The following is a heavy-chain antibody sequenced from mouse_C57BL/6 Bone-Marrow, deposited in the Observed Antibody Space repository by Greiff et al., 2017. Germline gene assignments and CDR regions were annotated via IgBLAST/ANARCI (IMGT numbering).Heavy chain of an antibody. V-gene: IGHV2-2*01. CDR1: GFSLTSYG. Sequence: VQLQESGPGLVQPSQSLSITCTVSGFSLTSYGVHWVRQSPGKGLEWLGVIWSGGSTDYNAAFISRLSISKDNSKSQVFFKMNSLQADDTAIYYCARNPRYYGSRRWYFDVWGTGTTVTVSS. J-gene: IGHJ1*03. CDR3: ARNPRYYGSRRWYFDV. CDR2: IWSGGST. D-gene: IGHD1-1*01.